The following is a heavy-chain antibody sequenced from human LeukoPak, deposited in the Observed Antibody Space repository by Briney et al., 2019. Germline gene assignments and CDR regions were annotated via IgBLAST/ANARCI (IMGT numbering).Heavy chain of an antibody. D-gene: IGHD3-3*01. CDR3: ARGPRHSSVFGVVIPKADYYYYGMDV. CDR1: GYTFTDYY. V-gene: IGHV1-2*06. J-gene: IGHJ6*02. CDR2: INPNSGGT. Sequence: ASVKVSCKASGYTFTDYYMHWVRQAPGQGLEWMGRINPNSGGTNYAQKFQGRVTMTRDTPISTAYMELSRLRSDDTAVYYCARGPRHSSVFGVVIPKADYYYYGMDVWGQGTTVTVSS.